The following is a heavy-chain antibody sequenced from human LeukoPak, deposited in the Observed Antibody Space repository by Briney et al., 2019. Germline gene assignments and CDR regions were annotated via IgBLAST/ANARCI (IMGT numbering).Heavy chain of an antibody. CDR1: GYTFTDYY. J-gene: IGHJ3*02. CDR3: ATGEEMATKDAFHI. V-gene: IGHV1-69-2*01. D-gene: IGHD5-24*01. Sequence: ASVKVSCKVSGYTFTDYYMHWVQQAPGKGLEWMGLVDPEDGETIYAEKFQGRVTITADTSTDTAYMELSSLRSEDTAMYYCATGEEMATKDAFHIWGQVTMVTVSS. CDR2: VDPEDGET.